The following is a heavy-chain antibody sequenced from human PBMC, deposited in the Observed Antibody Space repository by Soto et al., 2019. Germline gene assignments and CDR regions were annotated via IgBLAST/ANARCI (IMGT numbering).Heavy chain of an antibody. CDR2: IYPGDSDT. V-gene: IGHV5-51*01. D-gene: IGHD2-2*01. J-gene: IGHJ3*02. CDR3: AIGYCSSTSCYGAFDI. CDR1: GYSFTSYW. Sequence: GESLKISCKGSGYSFTSYWIGWVRQMPGKGLEWMGIIYPGDSDTRYSPSFQGQVTISADKSISTAYLQWSSLKASDTAMYYCAIGYCSSTSCYGAFDIWGQGTMVTVSS.